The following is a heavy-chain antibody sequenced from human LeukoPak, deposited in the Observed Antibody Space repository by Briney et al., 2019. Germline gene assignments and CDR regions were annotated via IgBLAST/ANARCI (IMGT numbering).Heavy chain of an antibody. CDR2: IYYSGST. D-gene: IGHD2-15*01. CDR3: ARGYCSGGSCYSPRRGNGRQFDY. J-gene: IGHJ4*02. CDR1: GGSISSSSYY. Sequence: SETLSLTCTVSGGSISSSSYYWGWIRQPPGKGLEWIGSIYYSGSTYYNPSLKSRVTISVDTSKNQFSLKLSSVTAADTAVYYCARGYCSGGSCYSPRRGNGRQFDYWGQGTLVTVSS. V-gene: IGHV4-39*07.